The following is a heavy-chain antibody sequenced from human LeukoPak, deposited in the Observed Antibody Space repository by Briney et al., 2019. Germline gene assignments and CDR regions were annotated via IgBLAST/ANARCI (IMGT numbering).Heavy chain of an antibody. CDR2: TSSSSSYI. V-gene: IGHV3-21*01. CDR3: ARDGQGAPGY. D-gene: IGHD2-2*01. Sequence: GGSLRLSCAASGFTFSSYSMNWVRQAPGRGLEWVSSTSSSSSYIYYADSVKGRFTISRDNAKNSLYLQMNSLRAEDTAVYYCARDGQGAPGYWGQGTLVTVSS. J-gene: IGHJ4*02. CDR1: GFTFSSYS.